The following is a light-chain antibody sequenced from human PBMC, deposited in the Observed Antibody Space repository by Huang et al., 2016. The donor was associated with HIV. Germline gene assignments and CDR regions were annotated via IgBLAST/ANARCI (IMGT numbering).Light chain of an antibody. Sequence: EIVMTQSPATLSVSPGERATLSCRASQSVSSNLAWYQQKPGQSPRPLIYGASSRDPASPARFSGSGSGTEFTLTISSLQSEDFAVYYCQQYNNWRTFGQGTKVEIK. CDR2: GAS. CDR3: QQYNNWRT. CDR1: QSVSSN. J-gene: IGKJ1*01. V-gene: IGKV3-15*01.